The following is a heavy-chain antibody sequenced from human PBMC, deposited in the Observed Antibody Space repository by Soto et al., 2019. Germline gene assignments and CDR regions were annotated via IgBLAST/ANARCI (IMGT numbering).Heavy chain of an antibody. D-gene: IGHD1-26*01. CDR2: IYPGDSDA. J-gene: IGHJ4*02. CDR3: ARTYSGTYPPPYYFDY. CDR1: GYSFTKYW. Sequence: EVQLAQSGAEVKKPGESLKISCEGSGYSFTKYWIGWVRQMPGKGLEWMGMIYPGDSDARYSPSFQGQVIISADKSINPAYLQWSSLQASDTAIYYCARTYSGTYPPPYYFDYWGRGTLVTVSS. V-gene: IGHV5-51*01.